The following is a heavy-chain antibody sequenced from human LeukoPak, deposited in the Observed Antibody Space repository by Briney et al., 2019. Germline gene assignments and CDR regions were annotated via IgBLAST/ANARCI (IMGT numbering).Heavy chain of an antibody. V-gene: IGHV4-38-2*02. CDR2: IYHSGNT. CDR3: ARAGDYIDY. J-gene: IGHJ4*02. CDR1: GYSISTSYY. Sequence: SETLSLTCTVSGYSISTSYYWGWIRQPPGKGLEWIGSIYHSGNTYYNPSLKSRVTISVDTSKNQFSLKLSSVTAADTAVYYCARAGDYIDYWGQGTLVTVSS.